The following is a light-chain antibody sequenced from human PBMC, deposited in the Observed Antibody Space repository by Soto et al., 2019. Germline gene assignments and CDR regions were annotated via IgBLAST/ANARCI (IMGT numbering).Light chain of an antibody. J-gene: IGKJ3*01. V-gene: IGKV1-27*01. CDR1: QGINNF. CDR3: QKDNSAPFT. Sequence: DIQMTQSPSSLSASVGDRVTITCRASQGINNFLAWYQQKPVKVPKLLIYASSTLQSGVPSRFSGSGSGTDCTLTISSLQPEDVATYYCQKDNSAPFTFGPGTKVDIK. CDR2: ASS.